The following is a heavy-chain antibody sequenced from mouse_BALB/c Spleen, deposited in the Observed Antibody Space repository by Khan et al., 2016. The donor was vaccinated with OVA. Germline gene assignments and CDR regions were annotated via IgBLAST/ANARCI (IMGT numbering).Heavy chain of an antibody. Sequence: QVQLQQPGAELVRPGASVKLSCKASGYTFTSYWMNWVKQRPGHGLEWIGRIDPSDSESHYNQMFREKATLTVDKSSSTAYMQLSSLTSEDSAVYYCARREKYGYDPSWFAYWGQGTLVTVSA. CDR2: IDPSDSES. D-gene: IGHD2-2*01. CDR1: GYTFTSYW. V-gene: IGHV1-61*01. CDR3: ARREKYGYDPSWFAY. J-gene: IGHJ3*01.